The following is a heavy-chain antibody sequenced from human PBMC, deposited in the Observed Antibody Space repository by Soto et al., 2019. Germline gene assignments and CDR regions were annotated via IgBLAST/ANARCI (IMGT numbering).Heavy chain of an antibody. CDR3: AITTGIDDSSGYYYVPYAFDI. V-gene: IGHV5-10-1*01. CDR1: GYSFTSYW. CDR2: IDPSDSYT. Sequence: HGESLKISCKGSGYSFTSYWISWVRQMPGKGLEWMGRIDPSDSYTNYSPSFQGHVTISADKSISTAYLQWSSLKASDTAMYYCAITTGIDDSSGYYYVPYAFDIWGQGTMVTVSS. J-gene: IGHJ3*02. D-gene: IGHD3-22*01.